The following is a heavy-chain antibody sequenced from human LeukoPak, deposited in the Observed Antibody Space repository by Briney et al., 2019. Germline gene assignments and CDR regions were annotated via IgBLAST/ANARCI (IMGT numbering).Heavy chain of an antibody. CDR2: IIPIFGTA. J-gene: IGHJ5*02. CDR3: ARDPFPTYYYDSSGYSDTNWFDP. V-gene: IGHV1-69*01. Sequence: SVKGSCKASGGTFNSYAISWVRQAPGQGLEWMGGIIPIFGTANYAQKFQGRVTITSDESTSTAYMELSSLRSDDTAVYYRARDPFPTYYYDSSGYSDTNWFDPWGQGTLVTVSS. D-gene: IGHD3-22*01. CDR1: GGTFNSYA.